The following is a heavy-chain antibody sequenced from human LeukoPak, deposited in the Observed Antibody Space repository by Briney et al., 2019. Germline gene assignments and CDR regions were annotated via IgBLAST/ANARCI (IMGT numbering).Heavy chain of an antibody. CDR1: GFTFSSYG. D-gene: IGHD3-22*01. V-gene: IGHV3-23*01. CDR2: ISGSGGST. J-gene: IGHJ6*03. CDR3: AKRRTYYYDSSGYYSYYYYYMDV. Sequence: GGSLRLSCAASGFTFSSYGMSWVRQAPGKGLEWVSAISGSGGSTYYADSVKGRFTISRDNSKNTLYLQMNSLRAEDTAVYYCAKRRTYYYDSSGYYSYYYYYMDVWGKGTTVTIFS.